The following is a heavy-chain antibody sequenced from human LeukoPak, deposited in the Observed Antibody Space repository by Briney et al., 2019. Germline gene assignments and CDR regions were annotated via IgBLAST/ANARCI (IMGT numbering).Heavy chain of an antibody. CDR2: ISSSGSTI. V-gene: IGHV3-48*03. Sequence: GGSLRLSCAASGFTFSSYEMNWVRQAPGKGLEWVSYISSSGSTIYYADSVKGRFTISRDNAKNSLYLQMNSLRAEDTAVYYCARHTLAAAGRGDWFDPWGQGTLVTVSS. J-gene: IGHJ5*02. CDR1: GFTFSSYE. CDR3: ARHTLAAAGRGDWFDP. D-gene: IGHD6-13*01.